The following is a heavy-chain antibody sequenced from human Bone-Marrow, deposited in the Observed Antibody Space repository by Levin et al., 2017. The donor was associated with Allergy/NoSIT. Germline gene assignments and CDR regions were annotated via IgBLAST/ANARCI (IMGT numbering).Heavy chain of an antibody. CDR2: ISSYNGNT. CDR1: GYGFTSYG. J-gene: IGHJ6*02. CDR3: ARGWVGLAMDV. Sequence: LGESLKISCKASGYGFTSYGVSWVRQAPGQGLEWMGWISSYNGNTNYAQKIKGRVTMTTDTSTSTAYMELRSLRSDDTAVYYCARGWVGLAMDVWGQGTTVTVSS. D-gene: IGHD1-26*01. V-gene: IGHV1-18*01.